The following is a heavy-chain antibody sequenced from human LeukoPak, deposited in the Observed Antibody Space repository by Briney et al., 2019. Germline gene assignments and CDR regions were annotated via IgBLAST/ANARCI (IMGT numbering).Heavy chain of an antibody. J-gene: IGHJ4*02. CDR1: GSTPTTYW. CDR3: ARLSARPSYGPTYFDN. CDR2: IFPRDSDT. V-gene: IGHV5-51*01. D-gene: IGHD3-16*01. Sequence: GAPLTISCPGSGSTPTTYWIAWARPVTGQGLERMGTIFPRDSDTRYTPSFQRQVTISADKSISTAYVQWSSLKAPHTAMYYCARLSARPSYGPTYFDNWGPGTLVTVSS.